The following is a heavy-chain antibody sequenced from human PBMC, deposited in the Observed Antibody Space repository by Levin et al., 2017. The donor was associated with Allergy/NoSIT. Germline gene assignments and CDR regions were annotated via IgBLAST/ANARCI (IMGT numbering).Heavy chain of an antibody. CDR3: ARALGSLDPFDI. V-gene: IGHV3-23*01. J-gene: IGHJ3*02. D-gene: IGHD7-27*01. CDR1: GFTLSNYA. CDR2: ISGSGDTT. Sequence: RAGGSLRLSCAASGFTLSNYAMSWVRQAPGKGLEWVSSISGSGDTTDYADSVKGRFTISRDNSKNTLYVQMNSLRAEDTAVYYCARALGSLDPFDIWGQGTMITVSS.